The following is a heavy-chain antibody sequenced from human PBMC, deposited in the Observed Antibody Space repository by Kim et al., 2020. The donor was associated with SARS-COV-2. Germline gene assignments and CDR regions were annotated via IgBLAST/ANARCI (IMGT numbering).Heavy chain of an antibody. J-gene: IGHJ4*02. CDR3: TTNIVVVVAATHGV. D-gene: IGHD2-15*01. V-gene: IGHV3-15*01. Sequence: AATLKGRVTISRDDSKNTLYLQMNSLKTEDTAVYYCTTNIVVVVAATHGVWGQGTLVTVSS.